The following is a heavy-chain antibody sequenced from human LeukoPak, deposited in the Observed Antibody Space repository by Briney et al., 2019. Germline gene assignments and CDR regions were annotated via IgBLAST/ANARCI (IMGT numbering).Heavy chain of an antibody. D-gene: IGHD3-10*01. CDR3: ARERGSHCFDY. V-gene: IGHV3-7*01. CDR2: IKQDGSEE. J-gene: IGHJ4*02. CDR1: GFTFSSYW. Sequence: GGSLRLSCAASGFTFSSYWMSWVRQAPGKGLEWVANIKQDGSEEYYVDSVKGRFTISRDNAKNSLYLQMNSLRAEDTAVYYCARERGSHCFDYWGQGTLVTVSS.